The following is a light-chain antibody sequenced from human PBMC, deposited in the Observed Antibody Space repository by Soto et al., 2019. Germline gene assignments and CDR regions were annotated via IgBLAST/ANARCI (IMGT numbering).Light chain of an antibody. Sequence: DIQTTQSPSSLSSSVADIFTITCRASQTISSWLAWYQQKPGKAPKLLIYKASTLKSGVPSRFSGSGSGTEFTLTISSLQPDDFATYYCQHYNSYSEAFGQGTKVDIK. V-gene: IGKV1-5*03. CDR2: KAS. J-gene: IGKJ1*01. CDR1: QTISSW. CDR3: QHYNSYSEA.